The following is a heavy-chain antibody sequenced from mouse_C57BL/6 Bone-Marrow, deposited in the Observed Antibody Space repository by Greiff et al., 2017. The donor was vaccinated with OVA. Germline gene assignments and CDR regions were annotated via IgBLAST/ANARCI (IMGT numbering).Heavy chain of an antibody. D-gene: IGHD1-1*01. CDR3: AFYYSSSYRYFDV. Sequence: VQLKQSGPELVKPGASVKISCKASGYSFTDYNMNWVKQSNGKSLEWIGVINPNYGTTSYNQKFKGKATLTVDKSSSTAYMQLNSLTSEDSAVYYCAFYYSSSYRYFDVWGTGTTVTVSS. V-gene: IGHV1-39*01. J-gene: IGHJ1*03. CDR2: INPNYGTT. CDR1: GYSFTDYN.